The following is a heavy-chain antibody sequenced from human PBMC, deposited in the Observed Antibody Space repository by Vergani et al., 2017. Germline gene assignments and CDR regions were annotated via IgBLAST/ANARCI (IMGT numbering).Heavy chain of an antibody. CDR1: GGSFSGYY. D-gene: IGHD2-15*01. V-gene: IGHV4-34*01. J-gene: IGHJ4*02. Sequence: QVQLQQWGAGLLKPSETLSLTCAVYGGSFSGYYWSWIRQPPGKGLEWIGEINHSGSTNYNPSLKSRVTISVDTSKNQFSLKLSSVTAADTAVYYCARGRCSGVSCYSREYYFDYWGQGTLVTVSS. CDR2: INHSGST. CDR3: ARGRCSGVSCYSREYYFDY.